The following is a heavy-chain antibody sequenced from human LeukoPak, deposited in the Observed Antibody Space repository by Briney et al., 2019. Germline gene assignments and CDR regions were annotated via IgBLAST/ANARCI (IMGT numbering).Heavy chain of an antibody. V-gene: IGHV4-34*01. CDR3: ARDYDYYYDSSGGLDY. J-gene: IGHJ4*02. D-gene: IGHD3-22*01. CDR1: GGSFSGYY. Sequence: KTSETLSLTCAVYGGSFSGYYWSWIRQPPGKGLEWIGEINHSGSTNYNPSLKSRVTISVDTSKNQFSLKLSSVTAADTAVYYCARDYDYYYDSSGGLDYWGQGTLVTVSS. CDR2: INHSGST.